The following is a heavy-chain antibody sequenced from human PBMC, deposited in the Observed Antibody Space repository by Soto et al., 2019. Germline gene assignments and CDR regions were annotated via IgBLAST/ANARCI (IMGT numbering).Heavy chain of an antibody. CDR1: GGSISSGGYY. CDR2: IYYSGST. D-gene: IGHD1-7*01. J-gene: IGHJ4*02. V-gene: IGHV4-31*02. CDR3: ARVGLELRLFDY. Sequence: GGSISSGGYYWSWIRQHPGKGLEWIGYIYYSGSTYYNPSLKSRVTVSVDTSKNQFSLKLSSVTAADTAVYYCARVGLELRLFDYWGQGTLVTVSS.